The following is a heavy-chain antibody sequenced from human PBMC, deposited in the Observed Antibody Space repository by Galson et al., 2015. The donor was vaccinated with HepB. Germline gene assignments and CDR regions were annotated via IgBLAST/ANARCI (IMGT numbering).Heavy chain of an antibody. CDR2: IYPGDSDT. D-gene: IGHD2-2*01. J-gene: IGHJ3*02. CDR1: GYSFTSYW. CDR3: ARRKGRGYCSSTSCRPGYAFDI. V-gene: IGHV5-51*01. Sequence: QSGAEVKKPGESLKISCKGSGYSFTSYWIGWVRQMPGKGLEWMGIIYPGDSDTRYSPSFQGQVTISADKSISTAYLQWSSLKASDTAMYYCARRKGRGYCSSTSCRPGYAFDIWGQGTMVTVSS.